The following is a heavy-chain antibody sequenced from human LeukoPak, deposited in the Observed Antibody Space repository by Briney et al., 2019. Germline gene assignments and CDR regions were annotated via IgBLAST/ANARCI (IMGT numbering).Heavy chain of an antibody. Sequence: SETLSLTCTVSGGSISSSSYYWGWIRQPPGKGLEWIGSIYYSGSTYYNPSLKSRVTISVDTSKNQFSLKLSSVTAADTAVYYCTRAQTPYCSGGSCTPADYYYMDVWGKGTTVTVSS. D-gene: IGHD2-15*01. J-gene: IGHJ6*03. CDR3: TRAQTPYCSGGSCTPADYYYMDV. CDR1: GGSISSSSYY. V-gene: IGHV4-39*07. CDR2: IYYSGST.